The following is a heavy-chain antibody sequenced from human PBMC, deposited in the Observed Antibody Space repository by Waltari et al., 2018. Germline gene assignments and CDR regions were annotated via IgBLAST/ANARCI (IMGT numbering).Heavy chain of an antibody. CDR1: GGTFTSYT. CDR2: IIPILGIA. J-gene: IGHJ6*02. V-gene: IGHV1-69*02. CDR3: ASFPAYYYGMDV. Sequence: QVQLVQSGAEVKKPGSSVKVSCKASGGTFTSYTIRWFRQAPGQGLEWMGRIIPILGIANYAQKFQGRVTITADKSTSTAYMELSSLRSEDTAVYYCASFPAYYYGMDVWGQGTTVTVSS.